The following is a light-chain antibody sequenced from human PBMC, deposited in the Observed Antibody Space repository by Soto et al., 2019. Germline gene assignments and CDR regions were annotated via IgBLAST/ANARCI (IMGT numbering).Light chain of an antibody. J-gene: IGLJ3*02. CDR1: SSDVGGYNY. CDR3: TSYTSSSTWV. V-gene: IGLV2-14*01. Sequence: QSALTQPPSASGSPGQSVTISCTGTSSDVGGYNYVSWYQQHPGKAPKLMIYEVSNRPSGVSNRFSGSKSDNTASLTISGLQAEDEADYYCTSYTSSSTWVFGGGTKLTVL. CDR2: EVS.